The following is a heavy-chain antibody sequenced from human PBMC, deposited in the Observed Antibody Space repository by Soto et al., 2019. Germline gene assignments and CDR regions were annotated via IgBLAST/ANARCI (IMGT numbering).Heavy chain of an antibody. CDR1: GFTFSTSW. D-gene: IGHD3-22*01. CDR3: ARGDYYDSSGPFSDAFDS. Sequence: GGSLRLSCAASGFTFSTSWMSWVRQAPGKGLEWVANIKPDGSEKWYVDSVKGRFTISRDNAKNSLYLQMNSLRAEDTAMYYCARGDYYDSSGPFSDAFDSWGQGALVTVSS. V-gene: IGHV3-7*04. J-gene: IGHJ3*02. CDR2: IKPDGSEK.